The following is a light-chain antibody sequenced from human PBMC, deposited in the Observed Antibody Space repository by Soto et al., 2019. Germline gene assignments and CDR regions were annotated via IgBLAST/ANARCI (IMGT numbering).Light chain of an antibody. J-gene: IGLJ1*01. Sequence: QSALTQPASVAGSPGQAITISCTGTSSDVGGYAYVSWYQQHPGKAPKLMIYEVSSRPSGVSNRFSGSKSVNTASLTISGRQAEDEADYYCISYTSSSTLPYVFGTGTKLTVL. CDR2: EVS. CDR3: ISYTSSSTLPYV. CDR1: SSDVGGYAY. V-gene: IGLV2-14*01.